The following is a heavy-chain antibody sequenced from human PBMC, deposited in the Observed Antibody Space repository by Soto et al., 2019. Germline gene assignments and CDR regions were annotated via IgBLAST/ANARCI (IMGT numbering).Heavy chain of an antibody. V-gene: IGHV1-18*01. J-gene: IGHJ4*02. CDR1: GYTFTNYG. D-gene: IGHD3-22*01. CDR3: AQDDNSGYIVD. CDR2: INPYSGKT. Sequence: QVQLVQSGSEVKKPGASVKVSCKASGYTFTNYGLTWVRQAPGHGLEWVAWINPYSGKTKYAQKFQGRVTVTTDTSTSTAYMELRGLRSDDTAVYYCAQDDNSGYIVDWGQGTLVTVSS.